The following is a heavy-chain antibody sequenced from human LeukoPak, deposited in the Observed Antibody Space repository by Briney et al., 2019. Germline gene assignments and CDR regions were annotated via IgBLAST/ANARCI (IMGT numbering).Heavy chain of an antibody. J-gene: IGHJ6*02. D-gene: IGHD6-13*01. CDR3: ARGYGSSWYTNYGMDV. CDR1: GDSVSSNSAA. CDR2: TYYRSKWYN. V-gene: IGHV6-1*01. Sequence: SQTLSLSCAISGDSVSSNSAAWNWIRQSPSRGLEWLGRTYYRSKWYNDYAVSVKSRITINPDTSKNQFSLQLNSVTPEDTAVYYCARGYGSSWYTNYGMDVWGQGTTVTVSS.